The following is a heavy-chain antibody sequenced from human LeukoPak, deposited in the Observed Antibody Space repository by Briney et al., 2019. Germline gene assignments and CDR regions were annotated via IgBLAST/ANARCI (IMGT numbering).Heavy chain of an antibody. J-gene: IGHJ4*02. CDR2: IHYSGNT. CDR3: ARQTGSGLFILP. CDR1: GGSISSSY. V-gene: IGHV4-59*08. Sequence: SETLSLTCTVSGGSISSSYWSWIRQPPGKGLEWIGYIHYSGNTNYNPSLKSRVTISVDTSKNQFSLKLSSVTAADTAVYYCARQTGSGLFILPGGQGTLVTVSS. D-gene: IGHD3/OR15-3a*01.